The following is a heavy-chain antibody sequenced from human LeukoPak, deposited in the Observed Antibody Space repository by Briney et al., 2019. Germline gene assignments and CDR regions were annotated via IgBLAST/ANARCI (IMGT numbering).Heavy chain of an antibody. Sequence: GGSLRLSCAASGFTFSDYYMSWIRQAPGKGLEWVSYISSSGSTIYYADSVKGRFTISRDNAKNSLYLQMNSLRAEDTALYYCARDLGIAAASWFDPWGQGTLVTVSS. CDR1: GFTFSDYY. J-gene: IGHJ5*02. CDR2: ISSSGSTI. D-gene: IGHD6-13*01. V-gene: IGHV3-11*01. CDR3: ARDLGIAAASWFDP.